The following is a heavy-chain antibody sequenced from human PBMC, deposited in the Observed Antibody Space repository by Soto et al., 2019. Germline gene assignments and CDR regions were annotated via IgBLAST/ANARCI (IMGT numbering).Heavy chain of an antibody. CDR1: GFTFSNHA. CDR3: ARVLRYFDTPYGMDV. D-gene: IGHD3-9*01. V-gene: IGHV3-23*01. J-gene: IGHJ6*02. CDR2: IGGSGRNT. Sequence: GGSLRLSCAASGFTFSNHAMSWVRQAPGKGLEWVSGIGGSGRNTYYADSVKGRFTISRDNSQNTLFLQMNSLRAKDTAEYYCARVLRYFDTPYGMDVWGQGTTVTVSS.